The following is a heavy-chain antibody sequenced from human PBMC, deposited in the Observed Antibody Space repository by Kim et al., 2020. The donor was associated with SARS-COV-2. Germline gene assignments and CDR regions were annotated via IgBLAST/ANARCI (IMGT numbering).Heavy chain of an antibody. Sequence: GGSLRLSCAASGITFSNYAMNWVRQAPGKGLEWVSVITAGGDNTYYADSVRGRFTISRDNSKNTLYLQMQSLRAEDTAVYYCAARRSGSCCDYSGQGAL. CDR2: ITAGGDNT. CDR3: AARRSGSCCDY. D-gene: IGHD5-12*01. J-gene: IGHJ4*02. V-gene: IGHV3-23*01. CDR1: GITFSNYA.